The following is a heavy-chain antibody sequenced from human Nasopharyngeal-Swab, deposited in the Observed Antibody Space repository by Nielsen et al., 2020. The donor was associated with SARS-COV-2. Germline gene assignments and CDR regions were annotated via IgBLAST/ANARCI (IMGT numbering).Heavy chain of an antibody. CDR3: AREVRGSYYLYYFDY. CDR2: IYSGGST. D-gene: IGHD1-26*01. Sequence: LSLTCAASGFTVSSNYMSWVRQAPGKGLEWVSVIYSGGSTYYADSVKGRFTISRHNSKDTLYLQMNSLRAEDTAVYYCAREVRGSYYLYYFDYWGQGTLVTVSS. J-gene: IGHJ4*02. CDR1: GFTVSSNY. V-gene: IGHV3-53*01.